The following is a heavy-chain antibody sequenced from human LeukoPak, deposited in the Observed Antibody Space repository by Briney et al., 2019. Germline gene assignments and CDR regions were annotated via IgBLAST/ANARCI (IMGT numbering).Heavy chain of an antibody. D-gene: IGHD6-25*01. J-gene: IGHJ5*02. CDR1: GFTFSSYS. Sequence: GGSLRLSCAASGFTFSSYSMNWVRQAPGKGLELVSSISSSSSYIYYADSVKGRFTISRDNAKNSLYLQMNSLRAEDTAVYYCARDAADPYNWFDPWGQGTLVTVSS. V-gene: IGHV3-21*01. CDR2: ISSSSSYI. CDR3: ARDAADPYNWFDP.